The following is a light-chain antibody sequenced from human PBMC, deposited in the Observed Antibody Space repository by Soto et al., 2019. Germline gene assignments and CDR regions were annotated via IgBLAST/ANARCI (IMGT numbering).Light chain of an antibody. Sequence: QSALTQPVSVSASPGQSITISCTGTSSDIGSYDLVSWYRHHPGKAPKLMIYEADKRPSGVSDRFSGSKFGNTASLTISGLQTEDEAAYYCCSYAGGSALVFGGGTRLTVL. CDR3: CSYAGGSALV. V-gene: IGLV2-23*01. CDR1: SSDIGSYDL. J-gene: IGLJ3*02. CDR2: EAD.